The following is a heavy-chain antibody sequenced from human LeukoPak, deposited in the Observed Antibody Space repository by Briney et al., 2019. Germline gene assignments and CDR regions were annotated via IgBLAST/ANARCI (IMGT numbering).Heavy chain of an antibody. D-gene: IGHD3-22*01. CDR2: ISSSGSTI. CDR3: ARDYYDSSGYYGSYYYYGMDV. CDR1: GFTFSSYE. J-gene: IGHJ6*02. V-gene: IGHV3-48*03. Sequence: GGSLRLSCAASGFTFSSYEMNWVRQAPGKGLEWVSYISSSGSTIYYADSVKGPFTISRDNAKNSLYLQMNSLRAEDTAVYYCARDYYDSSGYYGSYYYYGMDVWGQGTTVTVSS.